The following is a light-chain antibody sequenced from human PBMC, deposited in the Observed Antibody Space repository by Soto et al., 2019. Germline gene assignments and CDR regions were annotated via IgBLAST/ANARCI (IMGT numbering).Light chain of an antibody. V-gene: IGKV3-15*01. Sequence: EIVMTQSPATLSVSPGERVTLSCRASQSVTSNLAWYQQKPGQAPILLIFGASTRATGFPARFSGSGSGTEFTLTISSLQPDDFATYYCQQYNSYPGTFGQGTKVEIK. CDR1: QSVTSN. CDR3: QQYNSYPGT. CDR2: GAS. J-gene: IGKJ1*01.